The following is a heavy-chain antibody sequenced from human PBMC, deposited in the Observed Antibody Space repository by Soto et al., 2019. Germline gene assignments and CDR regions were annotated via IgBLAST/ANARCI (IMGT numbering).Heavy chain of an antibody. D-gene: IGHD5-12*01. CDR2: LIPILGLE. Sequence: QVQLGQSGAEVRKPGSSVKVSCQASGGTFSNSTVTWVRQAPGQGLEWMGRLIPILGLENYAQKFRGRLPITADKSTTTAYMELRSLRSEDTAIYYCARFKLGDDYWGQGTLVTVSS. V-gene: IGHV1-69*02. J-gene: IGHJ4*02. CDR3: ARFKLGDDY. CDR1: GGTFSNST.